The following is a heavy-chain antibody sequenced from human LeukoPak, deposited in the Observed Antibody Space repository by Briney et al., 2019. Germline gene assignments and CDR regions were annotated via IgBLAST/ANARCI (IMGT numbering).Heavy chain of an antibody. CDR2: INHSGST. Sequence: SETLSLTCAVYGGSFSGYYWSWIRQPPGKGLEWIEEINHSGSTNYNPSLKSRVTISVDTSKNQFSLKLSSVTAADTAVYYCARINDSYGSFDYWGQGTLVTVSS. D-gene: IGHD5-18*01. V-gene: IGHV4-34*01. J-gene: IGHJ4*02. CDR1: GGSFSGYY. CDR3: ARINDSYGSFDY.